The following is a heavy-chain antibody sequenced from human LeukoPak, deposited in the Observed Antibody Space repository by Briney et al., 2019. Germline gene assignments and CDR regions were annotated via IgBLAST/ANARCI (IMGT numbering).Heavy chain of an antibody. Sequence: PSETLSLTCAVSGASISGSGYYLGWIRQPPGKGLEWIGNIYYTGSTYYNASLQSRVTISIDTSKNQFSLKLSSVTAADTAVYYCARVAVGGYYYYYMDVWGKGTTVTVSS. CDR1: GASISGSGYY. CDR3: ARVAVGGYYYYYMDV. J-gene: IGHJ6*03. CDR2: IYYTGST. D-gene: IGHD6-19*01. V-gene: IGHV4-39*07.